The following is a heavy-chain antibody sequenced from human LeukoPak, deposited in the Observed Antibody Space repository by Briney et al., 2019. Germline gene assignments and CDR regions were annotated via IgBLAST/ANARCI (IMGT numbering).Heavy chain of an antibody. J-gene: IGHJ6*03. CDR2: INPNNGVT. V-gene: IGHV1-18*01. CDR3: ARTYSSGWYYYYYYMDV. D-gene: IGHD6-19*01. CDR1: GYTFTVHY. Sequence: ASVKVSCKASGYTFTVHYIHWMRQAPGQGLEWMGWINPNNGVTNYAQKLQGRVTMTTDTSTSTAYMELRSLRSDDTAVYYCARTYSSGWYYYYYYMDVWGKGTTVTISS.